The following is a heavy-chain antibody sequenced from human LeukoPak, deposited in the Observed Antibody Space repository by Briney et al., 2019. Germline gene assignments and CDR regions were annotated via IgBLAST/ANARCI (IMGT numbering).Heavy chain of an antibody. Sequence: GGSLRLSCTASGFTFSWYWMSWVRQAPGKGLEWVANIKQDGSEKYYVDSVKGRFTISRDNAKNSVYLQMNSLRAEDTAVYYCARDSPNIHVHFWGQGTLVTVSS. CDR1: GFTFSWYW. CDR2: IKQDGSEK. J-gene: IGHJ4*02. D-gene: IGHD2/OR15-2a*01. CDR3: ARDSPNIHVHF. V-gene: IGHV3-7*01.